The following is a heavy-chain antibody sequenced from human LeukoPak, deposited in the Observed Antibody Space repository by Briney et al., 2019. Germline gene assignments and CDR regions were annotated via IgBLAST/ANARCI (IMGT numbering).Heavy chain of an antibody. V-gene: IGHV3-9*01. CDR3: SKASYGDYYFDY. D-gene: IGHD4-17*01. CDR2: ISWNSGSI. CDR1: GVTIDDYA. J-gene: IGHJ4*02. Sequence: ARSLRLSCAASGVTIDDYAMHWVRQAPGKGLEWVSGISWNSGSIGYADSVKGRFTISRDNAKNSLYLQMNSLRAADTALYYCSKASYGDYYFDYWGQGTLVTVSS.